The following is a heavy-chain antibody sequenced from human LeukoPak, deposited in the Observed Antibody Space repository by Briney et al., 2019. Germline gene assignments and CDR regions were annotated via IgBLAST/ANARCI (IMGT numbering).Heavy chain of an antibody. D-gene: IGHD2-2*02. CDR1: GFTFSSYS. CDR2: ISSSSSTI. V-gene: IGHV3-48*01. J-gene: IGHJ3*02. Sequence: PGGSLRLSCAASGFTFSSYSMNWVRQAPGKGLEWVSYISSSSSTIYYADSVKGRFTISRDNAKNSLYLQMNGLRAEDTAVYYCARDSPPQLLYGYDAFDIWGQGTMVTVSS. CDR3: ARDSPPQLLYGYDAFDI.